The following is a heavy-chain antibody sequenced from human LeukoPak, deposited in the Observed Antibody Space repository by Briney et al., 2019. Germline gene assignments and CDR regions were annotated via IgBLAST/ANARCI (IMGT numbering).Heavy chain of an antibody. CDR3: ARATYYDFWSGYHNWFDP. D-gene: IGHD3-3*01. Sequence: ASETLSLTCTVSGGSISSYYWSWIRQPPGKGLEWIAYISDIGSINYNPSLKSRVTISVDTSKNQFSLKLSSVTAADTAVYYCARATYYDFWSGYHNWFDPWGQGTLVTVSS. V-gene: IGHV4-59*01. CDR1: GGSISSYY. CDR2: ISDIGSI. J-gene: IGHJ5*02.